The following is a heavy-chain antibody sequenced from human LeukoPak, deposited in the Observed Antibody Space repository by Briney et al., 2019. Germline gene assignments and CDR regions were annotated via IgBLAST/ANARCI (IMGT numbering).Heavy chain of an antibody. CDR3: ARDMAPYYYGSGSTI. CDR1: GFTFSDYA. V-gene: IGHV3-64*01. Sequence: PGGSLRLSCAASGFTFSDYAMHWVRQSPGKELEYVSAISSNGRSIHYANSVEGRFTISRDNAKNSLYLQMNSLRAEDTAVYYCARDMAPYYYGSGSTIWGQGTMVTVSS. D-gene: IGHD3-10*01. CDR2: ISSNGRSI. J-gene: IGHJ3*02.